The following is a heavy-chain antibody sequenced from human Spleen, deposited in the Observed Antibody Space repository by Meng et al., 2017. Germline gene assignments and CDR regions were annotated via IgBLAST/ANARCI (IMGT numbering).Heavy chain of an antibody. V-gene: IGHV4-31*01. D-gene: IGHD2-8*02. Sequence: SETLSLTCTVSGGSISSGAYYWNWIRQHPGKGLEWIGYIYYSGSTYYNPSLKSLVIISVDTSKNQFSLKLSSVTAADTAVYYCARESATVGYGMDVWGQGTAVTVS. CDR3: ARESATVGYGMDV. CDR2: IYYSGST. J-gene: IGHJ6*02. CDR1: GGSISSGAYY.